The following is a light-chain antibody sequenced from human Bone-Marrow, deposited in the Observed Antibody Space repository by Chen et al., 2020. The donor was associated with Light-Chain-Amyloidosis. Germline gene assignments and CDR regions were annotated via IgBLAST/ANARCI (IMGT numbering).Light chain of an antibody. CDR2: WAS. V-gene: IGKV4-1*01. CDR3: QQYYSAPFT. Sequence: DLVMTQSPDSLAVSLGERATINCKSSQSVLYSSNNKNYLAWYQQKPGQPPKLLISWASTRESGVPVRFTGSGSGTDFTLTISSLQAEDVAVYYCQQYYSAPFTFGPGTKVNIK. J-gene: IGKJ3*01. CDR1: QSVLYSSNNKNY.